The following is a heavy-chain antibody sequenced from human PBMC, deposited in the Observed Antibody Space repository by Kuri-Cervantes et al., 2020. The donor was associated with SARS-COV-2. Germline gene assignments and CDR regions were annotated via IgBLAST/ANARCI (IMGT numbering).Heavy chain of an antibody. CDR2: IYYSGST. V-gene: IGHV4-39*07. CDR3: ARVLVWGAFDY. CDR1: GGSISSSSYY. J-gene: IGHJ4*02. D-gene: IGHD3-16*01. Sequence: GSLRLSCTVSGGSISSSSYYWGWIRQPPGKGLEWIGSIYYSGSTYYNPSLKSRVTISVDTSKNQFSLKLSSVTAADTAVYYCARVLVWGAFDYWGQGNLVNVSS.